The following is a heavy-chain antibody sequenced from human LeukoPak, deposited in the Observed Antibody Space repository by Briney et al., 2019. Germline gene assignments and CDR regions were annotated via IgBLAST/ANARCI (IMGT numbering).Heavy chain of an antibody. J-gene: IGHJ3*02. V-gene: IGHV3-53*01. CDR2: IYSGGRT. CDR1: GFTVSSNY. D-gene: IGHD3-22*01. Sequence: GGSLRLSCAASGFTVSSNYMSWVRQAPGKGLEWVSVIYSGGRTYYADSVKGRFTISRDNSKNTLYLQMNSLRAEDTAVYYCARDIIYDGAFDIWGQGTMVTVSS. CDR3: ARDIIYDGAFDI.